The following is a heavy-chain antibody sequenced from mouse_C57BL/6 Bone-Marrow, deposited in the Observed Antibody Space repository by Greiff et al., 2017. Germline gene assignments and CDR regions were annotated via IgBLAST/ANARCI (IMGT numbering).Heavy chain of an antibody. J-gene: IGHJ3*01. Sequence: EVKLMESGGDLVKPGGSLKLSCAASGFTFSSYGMSWVRQTPDKRLEWVATISSGGSYTYYPDSVKGRFTISRDNAKNTLYLQMSSLKSEDTAMYYCGWFAYWGQGTLVTVSA. CDR2: ISSGGSYT. V-gene: IGHV5-6*01. CDR3: GWFAY. CDR1: GFTFSSYG.